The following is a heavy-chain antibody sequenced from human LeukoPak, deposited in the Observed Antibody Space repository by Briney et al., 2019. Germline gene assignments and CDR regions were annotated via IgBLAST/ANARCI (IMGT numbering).Heavy chain of an antibody. CDR2: IYYSGST. D-gene: IGHD3-3*01. J-gene: IGHJ4*02. V-gene: IGHV4-59*11. Sequence: SETLSLTCTVSGGSISSHYWSWIRQPPGKGLEWIGYIYYSGSTNYNPSLKSRVTISVDTSKNQFSLKLSSVTAADTGVYYCARVWIRGGYYFDYWGQGTLVTVSS. CDR1: GGSISSHY. CDR3: ARVWIRGGYYFDY.